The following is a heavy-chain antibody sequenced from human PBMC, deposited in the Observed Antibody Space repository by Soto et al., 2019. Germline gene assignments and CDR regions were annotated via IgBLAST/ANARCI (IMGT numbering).Heavy chain of an antibody. CDR3: ARRPGYCSGGSCWSLDY. CDR2: ISSSGNTM. CDR1: GFTFSDHY. D-gene: IGHD2-15*01. J-gene: IGHJ4*02. V-gene: IGHV3-11*01. Sequence: GGSLRLSCAASGFTFSDHYMSWIRQAPGKGLEWVSYISSSGNTMYYADSVKGRFTISRDNAKKSLYLQMNSLRAEDTAVYYCARRPGYCSGGSCWSLDYWGQGTLVTVSS.